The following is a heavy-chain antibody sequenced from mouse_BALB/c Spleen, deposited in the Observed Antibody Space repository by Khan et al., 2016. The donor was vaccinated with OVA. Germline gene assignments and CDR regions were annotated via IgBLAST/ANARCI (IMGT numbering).Heavy chain of an antibody. CDR1: GFTFSTYG. J-gene: IGHJ3*01. D-gene: IGHD1-1*01. V-gene: IGHV5-6*01. Sequence: EVELVESGGDLVKPGGSLKLSCAASGFTFSTYGISWVRQTPDKRLEWVATISRGGSYTYYPDNVKGRFTISRDNAKNTLYLQMSSLKSEDTAMYCCARLAYYYNSEGFAYWGQGTLVTVSA. CDR3: ARLAYYYNSEGFAY. CDR2: ISRGGSYT.